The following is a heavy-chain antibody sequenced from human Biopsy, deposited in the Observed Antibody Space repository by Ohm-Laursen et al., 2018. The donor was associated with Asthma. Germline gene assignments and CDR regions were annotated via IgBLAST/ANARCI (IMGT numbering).Heavy chain of an antibody. D-gene: IGHD6-13*01. J-gene: IGHJ6*02. CDR1: GSSLTKIS. CDR2: INPNSGGT. CDR3: ARDAAAAGESYYYYYGMDV. V-gene: IGHV1-2*04. Sequence: SVKVSCKASGSSLTKISMHWVRQAPGQGLEWMGWINPNSGGTNYAQKFQGWVTMTRDTSISTAYMELSRLRSDDTAVYYCARDAAAAGESYYYYYGMDVWGQGTTVTGSS.